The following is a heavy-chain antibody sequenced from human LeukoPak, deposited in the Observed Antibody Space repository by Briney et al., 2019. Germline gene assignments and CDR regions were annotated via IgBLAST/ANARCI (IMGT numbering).Heavy chain of an antibody. J-gene: IGHJ6*02. V-gene: IGHV4-4*07. D-gene: IGHD3-22*01. CDR2: IYTSGST. Sequence: PSETQSLTYSLWGLPIRSLLSSWIRQPAGKGLEWIGRIYTSGSTNYNPSLKGRVTMSVDTSKNQFSLKLSSVTAADTAVYDCGRERFFYYVSSGYSSDYYGMDVWGQGTTVTVSS. CDR1: GLPIRSLL. CDR3: GRERFFYYVSSGYSSDYYGMDV.